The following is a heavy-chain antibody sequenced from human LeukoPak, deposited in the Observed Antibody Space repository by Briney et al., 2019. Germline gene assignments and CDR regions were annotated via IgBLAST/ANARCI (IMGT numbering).Heavy chain of an antibody. Sequence: PGRSLRLSCAASGFTFSRYGMHWVRQAPGKGLEGVAVISYDGSNKYYADSVKDRFTISRDNSKNMLYLQMNSLRGEDTAVYYCARDLQLWPRGFDYWGQGTLVTVSS. CDR2: ISYDGSNK. V-gene: IGHV3-30*03. J-gene: IGHJ4*02. D-gene: IGHD5-18*01. CDR3: ARDLQLWPRGFDY. CDR1: GFTFSRYG.